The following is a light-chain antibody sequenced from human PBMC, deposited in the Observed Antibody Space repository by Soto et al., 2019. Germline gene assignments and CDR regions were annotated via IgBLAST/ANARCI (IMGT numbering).Light chain of an antibody. V-gene: IGLV1-40*01. Sequence: QAVVTQPPSVSGAPGQRVTISCIGSSSNIGAGYDVHWYQQVPGRAPKLLIYGNNNRPSGVPDRFSGSKSGTSASLAITGLQAEDEADYYCQSYDSGLKVFGGGTQLTVL. CDR1: SSNIGAGYD. CDR3: QSYDSGLKV. CDR2: GNN. J-gene: IGLJ2*01.